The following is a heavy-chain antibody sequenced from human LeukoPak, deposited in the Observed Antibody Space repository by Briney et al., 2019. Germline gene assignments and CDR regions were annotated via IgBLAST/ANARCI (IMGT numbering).Heavy chain of an antibody. CDR3: ARDPPIVVVPAAIGGDWFDP. Sequence: GGSLRLSCAASGFTFSSYWMSWVRQAPGKGLEWVANIKQDGSEKYYVDSVKGRFTISRDNAKNSLYLQMNSLRAEDTAVYYCARDPPIVVVPAAIGGDWFDPWGQGTLVTVSS. V-gene: IGHV3-7*01. CDR1: GFTFSSYW. CDR2: IKQDGSEK. D-gene: IGHD2-2*02. J-gene: IGHJ5*02.